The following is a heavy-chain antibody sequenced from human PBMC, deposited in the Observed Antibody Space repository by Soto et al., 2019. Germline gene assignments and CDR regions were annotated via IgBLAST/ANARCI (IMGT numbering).Heavy chain of an antibody. CDR3: ARERYQVISDGMEV. J-gene: IGHJ6*02. V-gene: IGHV1-2*02. Sequence: QVQLVQSGAEVKTPGASVRVSCKASGYTFTGYYIHWVREAPGQGLEWMGWINPQTGGTSYGQKFQGRVTLSRDTSINTAYLELSRLRFDDAAVYFCARERYQVISDGMEVWGQGTTVTVAS. CDR2: INPQTGGT. D-gene: IGHD2-2*01. CDR1: GYTFTGYY.